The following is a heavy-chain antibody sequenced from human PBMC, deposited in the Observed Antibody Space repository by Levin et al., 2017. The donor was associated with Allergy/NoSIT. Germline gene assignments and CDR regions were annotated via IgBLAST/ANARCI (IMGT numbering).Heavy chain of an antibody. CDR3: ARRRLVRGAFDI. D-gene: IGHD2-8*01. CDR1: GFMFRNYN. J-gene: IGHJ3*02. CDR2: ISSSSSAM. Sequence: PGGSLRLSCIASGFMFRNYNMNWVRQAPGKGLEWVSSISSSSSAMSYGDSVQGRSTISRDNAENSLYLQMDSLRAEDTAVYYCARRRLVRGAFDIWGQGNMVTVSS. V-gene: IGHV3-48*01.